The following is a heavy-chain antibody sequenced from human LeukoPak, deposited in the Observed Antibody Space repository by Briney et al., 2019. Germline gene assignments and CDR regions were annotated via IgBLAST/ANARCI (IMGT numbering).Heavy chain of an antibody. Sequence: ETLSLTCTVSGGSVSSGSYYWSWIRQPPGTGLEWIGYIYYSGSTNYNPSLKSRVTISVDTSKNQFSLKLSSVTAADTAVYYCARVNDFWSGPFDYWGQGTLVTVSS. V-gene: IGHV4-61*01. CDR2: IYYSGST. D-gene: IGHD3-3*01. CDR1: GGSVSSGSYY. J-gene: IGHJ4*02. CDR3: ARVNDFWSGPFDY.